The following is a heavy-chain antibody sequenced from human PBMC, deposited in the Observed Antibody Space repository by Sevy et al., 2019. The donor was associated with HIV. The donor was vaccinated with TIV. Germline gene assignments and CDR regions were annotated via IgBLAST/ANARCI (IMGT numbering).Heavy chain of an antibody. J-gene: IGHJ4*02. V-gene: IGHV4-34*01. CDR3: ARGARVGGIVAVIAAVFDY. CDR2: INHSGST. Sequence: SETLSLTCAVYGGSFSGYYWSWIRQPPGKGLEWIGEINHSGSTNYNPSLKSRVTISVDTSKNQFSLKLSSVTAADTAVYYCARGARVGGIVAVIAAVFDYWGQGTLVTVSS. D-gene: IGHD2-15*01. CDR1: GGSFSGYY.